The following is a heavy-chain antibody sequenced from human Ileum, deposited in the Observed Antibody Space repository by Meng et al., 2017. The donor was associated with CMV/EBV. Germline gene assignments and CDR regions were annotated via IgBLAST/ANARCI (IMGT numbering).Heavy chain of an antibody. CDR3: ARDRGCSLTSCDKGGDAFDV. J-gene: IGHJ3*01. D-gene: IGHD2-2*02. CDR1: GFTVISNY. CDR2: IFSDGNT. V-gene: IGHV3-66*02. Sequence: GESLKISCAASGFTVISNYMSWVRQAPGKGLEWVSLIFSDGNTYYADSVRGRFTISRDISKNTLYLQMNSLRAEDTAVYYCARDRGCSLTSCDKGGDAFDVWGLGTMVTVSS.